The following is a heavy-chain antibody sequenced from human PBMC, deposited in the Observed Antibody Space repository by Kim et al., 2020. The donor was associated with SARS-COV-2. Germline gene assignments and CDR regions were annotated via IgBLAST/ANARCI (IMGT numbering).Heavy chain of an antibody. V-gene: IGHV4-59*01. CDR1: GGSISSYY. D-gene: IGHD3-10*01. CDR2: IYYSGST. Sequence: SETLSLTCTVSGGSISSYYWSWIRQPPGKGLEWIGYIYYSGSTNYNPSLKSRVTISVDTSKNQFSLKLSSVTAADTAVYYCARSPYGSGSYHFDYWGQGTLVTVSS. CDR3: ARSPYGSGSYHFDY. J-gene: IGHJ4*02.